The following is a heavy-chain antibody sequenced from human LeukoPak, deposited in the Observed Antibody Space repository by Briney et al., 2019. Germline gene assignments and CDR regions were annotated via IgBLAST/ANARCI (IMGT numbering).Heavy chain of an antibody. CDR3: ARDNSVGDIAWWFDP. D-gene: IGHD3-16*02. CDR2: INPSGGST. V-gene: IGHV1-46*01. Sequence: GASVKVSCKASGYTFTSNYMHWVRQAPGQGPEWMGVINPSGGSTTYAQKFQGRVTLTRDMSTSTDYLELSSLRSEDTAVYYCARDNSVGDIAWWFDPWGQGTLVTVSS. J-gene: IGHJ5*02. CDR1: GYTFTSNY.